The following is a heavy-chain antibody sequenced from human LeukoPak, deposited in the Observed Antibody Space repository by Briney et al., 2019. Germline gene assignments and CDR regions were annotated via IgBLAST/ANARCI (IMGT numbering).Heavy chain of an antibody. V-gene: IGHV4-4*07. CDR3: ARHGYTASHYFLDF. D-gene: IGHD3-16*01. CDR2: IYTTGKT. J-gene: IGHJ4*02. CDR1: SGSINSYY. Sequence: SETLSLTCTVSSGSINSYYWGWVRQPAGRGLEWIGRIYTTGKTDYNPSLKSRLTMSVDTSKRQFSLNLRSVTAADTAIYYCARHGYTASHYFLDFWTQGTLVTVSS.